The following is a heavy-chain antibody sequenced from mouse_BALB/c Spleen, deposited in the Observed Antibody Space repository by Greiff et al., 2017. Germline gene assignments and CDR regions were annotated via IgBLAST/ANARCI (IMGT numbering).Heavy chain of an antibody. CDR3: ARSYYGNYGFAY. Sequence: DVHLVESGGGLVQPGGSRKLSCAASGFTFSSFGMHWVRQAPEKGLEWVAYISSGSSTIYYADTVKGRFTISRDNPKNTLFLQMTSLRSEDTAMYYCARSYYGNYGFAYWGQGTLVTVSA. CDR2: ISSGSSTI. CDR1: GFTFSSFG. V-gene: IGHV5-17*02. D-gene: IGHD2-10*01. J-gene: IGHJ3*01.